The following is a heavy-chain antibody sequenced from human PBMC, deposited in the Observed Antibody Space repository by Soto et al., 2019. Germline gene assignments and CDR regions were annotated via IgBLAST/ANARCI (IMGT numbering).Heavy chain of an antibody. CDR1: GGTFSSYA. Sequence: QVQLVQSGAEVKKPGSSVKVSCKASGGTFSSYAISWVRQAPGQGLEWMGGIIPIFGTANYAQKFQGRVTITADESTSTAYLELSSLRSEDTAVYYCASGGGRWELPDEQFDPWGQGTLVTVSS. CDR3: ASGGGRWELPDEQFDP. V-gene: IGHV1-69*01. D-gene: IGHD2-15*01. J-gene: IGHJ5*02. CDR2: IIPIFGTA.